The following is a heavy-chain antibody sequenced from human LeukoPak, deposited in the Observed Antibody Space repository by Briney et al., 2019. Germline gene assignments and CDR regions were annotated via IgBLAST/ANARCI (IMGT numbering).Heavy chain of an antibody. D-gene: IGHD4-17*01. CDR2: IRGDGSTT. CDR3: VRGGYGSIDY. V-gene: IGHV3-74*01. J-gene: IGHJ4*02. Sequence: GGSLRLSCEASGFIFSSLWMHWVRQVPGKGLVWVSYIRGDGSTTSYADSVKGRFTISRDNAKNTLFLQLNSLRVEDTAVYYCVRGGYGSIDYWGQGTLVTVSS. CDR1: GFIFSSLW.